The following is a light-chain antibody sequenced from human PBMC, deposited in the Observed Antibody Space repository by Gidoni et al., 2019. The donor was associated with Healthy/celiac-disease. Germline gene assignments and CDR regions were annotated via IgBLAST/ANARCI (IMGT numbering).Light chain of an antibody. Sequence: EIVLTHSPATLSLSPGERATPSCRASQSVSSYLAWYQQKPGQAPSLLIYDASNRATGIPARFSGSGSGTDFTLTISSLEPEDFAVYYCQHRTDSWTFXQXTKVEIK. CDR3: QHRTDSWT. J-gene: IGKJ1*01. CDR1: QSVSSY. CDR2: DAS. V-gene: IGKV3-11*01.